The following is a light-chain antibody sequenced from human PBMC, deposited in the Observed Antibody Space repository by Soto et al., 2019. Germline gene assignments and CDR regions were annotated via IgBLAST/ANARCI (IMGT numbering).Light chain of an antibody. CDR1: KLGDKY. V-gene: IGLV3-1*01. CDR3: QAWDSSTHNYV. Sequence: SYELTQPPSVSVSPGQTASITCSGAKLGDKYACWYQQKPGQSPVLVIYQDSKRPSGIPERFSGSNSGNTATLTISGTQAMDEADYYCQAWDSSTHNYVFGTGTKLTV. J-gene: IGLJ1*01. CDR2: QDS.